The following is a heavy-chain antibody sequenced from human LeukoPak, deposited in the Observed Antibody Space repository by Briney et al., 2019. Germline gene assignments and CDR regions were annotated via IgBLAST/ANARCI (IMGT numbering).Heavy chain of an antibody. CDR3: ARAHKTKQQGIGY. Sequence: KTSETLSLTCAVYGGSFSGYYWSWIRQPPGKGLEWIGEINHSGSTNYNPSLKSRVTISVDTSKNQFSLKLSSVTAADTAVYYCARAHKTKQQGIGYWGQGTLVTVSS. D-gene: IGHD6-13*01. CDR1: GGSFSGYY. CDR2: INHSGST. J-gene: IGHJ4*02. V-gene: IGHV4-34*01.